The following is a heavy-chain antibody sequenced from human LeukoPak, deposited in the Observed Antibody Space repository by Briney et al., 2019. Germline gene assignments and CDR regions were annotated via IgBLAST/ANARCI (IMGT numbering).Heavy chain of an antibody. Sequence: PSETLSLNCTVSGGSISSYYWSWIRQPPGQGLEWIGHIYYSGSTNYNPSLKSRVTISVDTSKSQFSLKLSSVTAADTAVYYCARRGATGDAFDIWGQGTMVTVSS. D-gene: IGHD1-26*01. CDR2: IYYSGST. V-gene: IGHV4-59*01. CDR1: GGSISSYY. CDR3: ARRGATGDAFDI. J-gene: IGHJ3*02.